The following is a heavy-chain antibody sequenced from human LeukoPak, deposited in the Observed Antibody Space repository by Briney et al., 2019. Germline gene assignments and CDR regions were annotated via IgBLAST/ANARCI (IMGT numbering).Heavy chain of an antibody. D-gene: IGHD5-18*01. V-gene: IGHV4-34*01. CDR1: GGSFSGFY. CDR3: ARVGYSYGFNWFDH. J-gene: IGHJ5*02. Sequence: PLGTLSLTCAVSGGSFSGFYCSWIRPPPGKGLGWIGENNHSGSTNYHPSLKSRVTISVDTSKNQFSLKLSSVTAADTAVYYCARVGYSYGFNWFDHWGQRTLVTVSS. CDR2: NNHSGST.